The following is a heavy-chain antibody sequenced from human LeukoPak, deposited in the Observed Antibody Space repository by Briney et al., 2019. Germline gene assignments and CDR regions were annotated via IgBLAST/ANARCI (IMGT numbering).Heavy chain of an antibody. V-gene: IGHV6-1*01. J-gene: IGHJ4*02. CDR3: AREGAMDSSSWYYEPYFDY. Sequence: SQTLSLTCAISGDSVSSNSAAWNWIRQSPSRGLEWLGRTYYRSKWYNDYAVSVKSRITINPDTSKNQFSLQLNSVTPEDTAVYYCAREGAMDSSSWYYEPYFDYWGQGTLVTVSS. CDR1: GDSVSSNSAA. CDR2: TYYRSKWYN. D-gene: IGHD6-13*01.